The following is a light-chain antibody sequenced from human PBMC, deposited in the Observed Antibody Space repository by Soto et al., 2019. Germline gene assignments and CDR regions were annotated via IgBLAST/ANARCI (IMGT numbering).Light chain of an antibody. CDR1: QSVSSSY. CDR3: QQYPGYT. CDR2: GAS. Sequence: EIVLTQSPGTQSLSPGERATLSCRASQSVSSSYLAWYQQKPGQAPRLLIYGASGRATGIPDRFSGSGSGTDFPLTISRLEPEDFAVYYCQQYPGYTFGQGTKLEIK. J-gene: IGKJ2*01. V-gene: IGKV3-20*01.